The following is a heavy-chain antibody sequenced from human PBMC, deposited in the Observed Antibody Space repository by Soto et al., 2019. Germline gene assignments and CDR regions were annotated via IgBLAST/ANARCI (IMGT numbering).Heavy chain of an antibody. D-gene: IGHD1-26*01. CDR2: ISSSSSTK. V-gene: IGHV3-48*02. CDR1: GFTFSIDS. CDR3: ARQGVGSWAYGMDV. Sequence: GGSLRLSCAASGFTFSIDSMNWVRYAAGKGLEWVSYISSSSSTKYSADSVKGRFTISKDNAKNSLYLQMNSLRDEDTAVYYCARQGVGSWAYGMDVWVQGTTVTVSS. J-gene: IGHJ6*02.